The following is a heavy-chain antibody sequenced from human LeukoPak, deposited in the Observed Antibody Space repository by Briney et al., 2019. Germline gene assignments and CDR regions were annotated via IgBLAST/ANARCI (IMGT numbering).Heavy chain of an antibody. J-gene: IGHJ4*02. CDR3: AVEDPGRLLWFGELLYRGGSFDY. Sequence: SETLSLTCTVSGVSISSSSYYWGWIRQPPGKGLEWIGSIYYSGSTYYNPSLKSRVTISVDTSKNQFSLKLSSVTAADTAVYYCAVEDPGRLLWFGELLYRGGSFDYWGQGTLVTVSS. D-gene: IGHD3-10*01. CDR1: GVSISSSSYY. CDR2: IYYSGST. V-gene: IGHV4-39*07.